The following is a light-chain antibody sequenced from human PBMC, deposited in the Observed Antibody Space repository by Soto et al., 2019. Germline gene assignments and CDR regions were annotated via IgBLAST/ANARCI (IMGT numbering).Light chain of an antibody. CDR2: KDS. V-gene: IGLV3-25*02. CDR1: ALAKQY. CDR3: QSVDSSGTYV. J-gene: IGLJ1*01. Sequence: SYELTQPPSVTVSPGQTARITCFGDALAKQYIYWYQQKPGQAPVLVIYKDSERPSGIPERFSGSNSETAVTLTTSGVQAGDEADYYCQSVDSSGTYVFGTGTKVTVL.